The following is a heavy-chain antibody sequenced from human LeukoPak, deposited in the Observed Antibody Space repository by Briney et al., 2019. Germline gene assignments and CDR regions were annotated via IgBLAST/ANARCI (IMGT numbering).Heavy chain of an antibody. CDR2: ISGSGGST. D-gene: IGHD4-17*01. CDR3: AKAINYGDHNYGMDV. Sequence: GGSLRLSCAASGFTFSSYAMSWVRQAPGKGLEGVSAISGSGGSTYYADSVKGRFTISRDNSKNTLYLQMNSLRAEDTAVYYCAKAINYGDHNYGMDVWGQGTTVTVSS. CDR1: GFTFSSYA. J-gene: IGHJ6*02. V-gene: IGHV3-23*01.